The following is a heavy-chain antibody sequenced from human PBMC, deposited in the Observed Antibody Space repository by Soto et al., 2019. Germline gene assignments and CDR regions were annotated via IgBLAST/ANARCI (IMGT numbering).Heavy chain of an antibody. CDR2: IYHSGST. CDR1: GYSISSGYF. V-gene: IGHV4-38-2*02. J-gene: IGHJ4*02. Sequence: SETLSLTCAVSGYSISSGYFWGWIRQPPGKGLERIGSIYHSGSTYYNPSLKSRVTISVDTSKNQFSLKLSSVTAADTAVYYCAREGSWYNWNQAPDYWGQGTLVTVSS. D-gene: IGHD1-20*01. CDR3: AREGSWYNWNQAPDY.